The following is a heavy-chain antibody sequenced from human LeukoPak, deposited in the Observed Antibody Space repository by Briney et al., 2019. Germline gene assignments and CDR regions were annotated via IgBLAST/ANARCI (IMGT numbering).Heavy chain of an antibody. CDR3: ARNYYGSGSYYIDY. CDR2: IWYDGSNK. J-gene: IGHJ4*02. CDR1: GFTFSSYG. D-gene: IGHD3-10*01. V-gene: IGHV3-33*01. Sequence: GESLRLSCAASGFTFSSYGMHWVRQAPGKGLEWVAVIWYDGSNKYYADSVKGRFTISRDNSKNTLYLQMNSLRAEDTAVYYCARNYYGSGSYYIDYWGQGTLVTVSS.